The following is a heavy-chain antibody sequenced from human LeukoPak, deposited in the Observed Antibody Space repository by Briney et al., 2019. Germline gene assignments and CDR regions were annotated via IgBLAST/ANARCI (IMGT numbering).Heavy chain of an antibody. CDR2: ISSSGSTI. D-gene: IGHD3-3*01. CDR3: ARHGFLGDAFDI. V-gene: IGHV3-48*03. CDR1: GFTFSSYE. J-gene: IGHJ3*02. Sequence: GGSPRLSCAASGFTFSSYEMNWVRQAPGKGLEWVSYISSSGSTIYYADSVKGRFTISRDYSKNTLDLQVNSLRAEDTAVYYCARHGFLGDAFDIWGQGTIVTVSA.